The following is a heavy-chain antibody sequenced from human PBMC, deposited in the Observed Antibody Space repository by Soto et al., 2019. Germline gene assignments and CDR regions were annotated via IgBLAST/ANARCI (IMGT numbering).Heavy chain of an antibody. J-gene: IGHJ4*02. CDR3: ASNYDYIWGSYRRSY. CDR2: ISSSSSYI. Sequence: GGSLRLSCAASGFTFSSYSMNWVRQAPGKGLEWVSSISSSSSYIYYADSVKGRFTISRDNAKNSLYLQMNSLRAEDTAVYYCASNYDYIWGSYRRSYWGRGTLVTVSS. CDR1: GFTFSSYS. D-gene: IGHD3-16*02. V-gene: IGHV3-21*01.